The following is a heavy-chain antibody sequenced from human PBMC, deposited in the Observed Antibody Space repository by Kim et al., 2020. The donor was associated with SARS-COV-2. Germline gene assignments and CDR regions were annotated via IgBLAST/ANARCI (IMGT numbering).Heavy chain of an antibody. CDR2: IKEDGSHK. J-gene: IGHJ6*02. V-gene: IGHV3-7*03. D-gene: IGHD1-1*01. CDR3: ARYLNWNGP. Sequence: GGSLRLSCAASEFIFSSYWMTWVRQAPGKGLEWVASIKEDGSHKHYVDSVKGRFTVSRDNAENSLYLQMNSLRVEDTAVYYCARYLNWNGPWGQGTAVTVS. CDR1: EFIFSSYW.